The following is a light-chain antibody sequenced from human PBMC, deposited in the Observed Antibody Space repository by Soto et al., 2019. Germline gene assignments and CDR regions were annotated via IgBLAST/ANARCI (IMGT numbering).Light chain of an antibody. Sequence: EIVLTQSPGTLSLSPGERATLSCRASQSINNKYLAWYQQEPGQTPRLLIHGVSIRATGIPDRFSGSRSGTDVTLTISRLEPEEFAVYYCQLYSGSPWTFGQGTKVEIK. CDR3: QLYSGSPWT. CDR1: QSINNKY. J-gene: IGKJ1*01. CDR2: GVS. V-gene: IGKV3-20*01.